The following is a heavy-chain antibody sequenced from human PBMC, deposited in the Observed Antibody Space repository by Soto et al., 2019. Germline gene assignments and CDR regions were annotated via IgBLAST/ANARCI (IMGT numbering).Heavy chain of an antibody. J-gene: IGHJ4*02. D-gene: IGHD6-13*01. CDR2: IYYSGST. CDR3: ARLGGSSWPLEVTTGDYFDY. CDR1: GGSISSSSYY. V-gene: IGHV4-39*01. Sequence: KLLQTLSLTCTVSGGSISSSSYYWGWIRQPPGKGLEWIGSIYYSGSTYYNPSLKSRVTISVDTSKNQFSLKLSSVTAADTAVYYCARLGGSSWPLEVTTGDYFDYWGQGTLVTVSS.